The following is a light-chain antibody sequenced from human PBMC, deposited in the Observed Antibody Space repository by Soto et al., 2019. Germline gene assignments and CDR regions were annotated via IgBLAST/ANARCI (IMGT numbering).Light chain of an antibody. CDR1: QPVSANY. Sequence: VVLTQSPATLSLSPGERATLSCRANQPVSANYLAWYQQKPGQAPRLLIYGASSRATGIPDRFSGSGSGTDFTLTISRLEPEDFAVFYCHQYGSSPLTFGPGTKVDIK. V-gene: IGKV3-20*01. CDR3: HQYGSSPLT. CDR2: GAS. J-gene: IGKJ3*01.